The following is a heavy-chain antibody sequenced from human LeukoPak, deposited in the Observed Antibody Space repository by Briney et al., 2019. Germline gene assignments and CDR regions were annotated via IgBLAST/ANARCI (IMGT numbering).Heavy chain of an antibody. CDR3: AAPRLSVTTLLVFDY. CDR2: IIPIFGAA. Sequence: SVKVSCKASGGTFSSYAISWVRQAPGQGLEWMRGIIPIFGAANYAQKFQGRVTITADKSTSTAYMELSSLRSEDTAVYYCAAPRLSVTTLLVFDYWGQGTLVTVSS. J-gene: IGHJ4*02. CDR1: GGTFSSYA. D-gene: IGHD3-3*01. V-gene: IGHV1-69*06.